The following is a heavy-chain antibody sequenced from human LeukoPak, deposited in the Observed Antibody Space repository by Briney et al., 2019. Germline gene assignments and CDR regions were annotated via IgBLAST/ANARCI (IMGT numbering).Heavy chain of an antibody. V-gene: IGHV3-23*01. CDR1: GFTFRDYG. D-gene: IGHD3-10*01. J-gene: IGHJ4*02. CDR3: ARDSSMLRGPLVIYYFDF. Sequence: GGSLRLSCAASGFTFRDYGMSWVRQAPGKGLEWVSSINNAGVNTHYADSVKGRFTISRDNSKNTLYLQMNSLRVEDTAVYYCARDSSMLRGPLVIYYFDFWGQGTLVTVSS. CDR2: INNAGVNT.